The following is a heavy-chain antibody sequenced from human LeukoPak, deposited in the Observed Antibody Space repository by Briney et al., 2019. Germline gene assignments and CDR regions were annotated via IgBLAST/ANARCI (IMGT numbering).Heavy chain of an antibody. Sequence: GASVKVSCKASGYTFSGYYLHWVRQAPGQGLQWVGWINPNGGDTHYAQMFQGRVTMTRDTSINTAYMELRRVRPDDTAVYYCAKSAQYSSAWFTGSFDYWGQGTLVTVSS. CDR2: INPNGGDT. J-gene: IGHJ4*02. CDR1: GYTFSGYY. CDR3: AKSAQYSSAWFTGSFDY. D-gene: IGHD6-13*01. V-gene: IGHV1-2*02.